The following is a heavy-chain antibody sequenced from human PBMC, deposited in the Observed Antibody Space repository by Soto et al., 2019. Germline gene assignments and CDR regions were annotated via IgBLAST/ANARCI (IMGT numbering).Heavy chain of an antibody. CDR1: GFSLSNARMG. CDR3: ARITLYSSSWYEYY. V-gene: IGHV2-26*01. J-gene: IGHJ4*02. Sequence: QVTLKESGPVLVKPTETLTLTCTVSGFSLSNARMGVSWIRQPPGKALEWLAHIFSNDEKSYSTSLKSRLTISKDTSKSQVVLTMTNIDPVDTATYYCARITLYSSSWYEYYWGQGTLVTVSS. D-gene: IGHD6-13*01. CDR2: IFSNDEK.